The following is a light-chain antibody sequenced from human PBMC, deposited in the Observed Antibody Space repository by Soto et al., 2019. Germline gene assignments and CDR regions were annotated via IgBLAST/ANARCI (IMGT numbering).Light chain of an antibody. CDR1: QSVSSNY. V-gene: IGKV3-20*01. CDR2: GAS. J-gene: IGKJ3*01. Sequence: IVLTQSPGTLSLSPGERATLSCRASQSVSSNYLAWYQQKPGQAPRLLIYGASSRATSIPVRFSGSGSGTDFTLTISRLEPEDFAVYYCQQYGASLFTFGPGTTVDIK. CDR3: QQYGASLFT.